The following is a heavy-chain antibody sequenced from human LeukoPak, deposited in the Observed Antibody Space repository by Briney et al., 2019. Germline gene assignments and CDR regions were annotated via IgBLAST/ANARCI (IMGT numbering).Heavy chain of an antibody. Sequence: SETLSLTCTVSGGSISSSSYYWGWIRQPPGKGLEWIGSIYYSGSTYYNPSLKSRVTISVDTSKNQFSLKLSSVTAADTAVYYCARLGHDYGGNPIDPWGQGTLVTVSS. D-gene: IGHD4-23*01. J-gene: IGHJ5*02. CDR2: IYYSGST. CDR1: GGSISSSSYY. CDR3: ARLGHDYGGNPIDP. V-gene: IGHV4-39*07.